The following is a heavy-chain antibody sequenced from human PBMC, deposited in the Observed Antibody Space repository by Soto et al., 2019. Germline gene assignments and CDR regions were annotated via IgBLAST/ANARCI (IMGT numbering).Heavy chain of an antibody. Sequence: QVQLVQSGAEVKKPGSSVKVACKASGGTFSSYAISWVRQAPVQGLEWMGGIIPIFGTANYAQKFQGRVTLTADETTSTACMELSSLRSEDTAVYYCARDTTIPGAFDIWGQGTMVSVSS. J-gene: IGHJ3*02. CDR3: ARDTTIPGAFDI. CDR1: GGTFSSYA. D-gene: IGHD5-12*01. CDR2: IIPIFGTA. V-gene: IGHV1-69*01.